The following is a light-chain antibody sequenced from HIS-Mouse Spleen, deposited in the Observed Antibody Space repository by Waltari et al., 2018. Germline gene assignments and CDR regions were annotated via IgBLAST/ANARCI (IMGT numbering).Light chain of an antibody. CDR3: LLYYGGAQSWV. Sequence: QTVVTQEPSLTVSPGGTVTLTCASSTGAVTSVYYPNLFQQKPGQAPRALIYSTSNKPSWTPARFSGSLLGGKAALTLSGVQPEDEAEYYCLLYYGGAQSWVFGGGTKLTVL. J-gene: IGLJ3*02. CDR2: STS. CDR1: TGAVTSVYY. V-gene: IGLV7-43*01.